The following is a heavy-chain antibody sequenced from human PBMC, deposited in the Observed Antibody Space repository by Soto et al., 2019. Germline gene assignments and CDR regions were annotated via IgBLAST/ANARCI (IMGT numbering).Heavy chain of an antibody. CDR1: GGSSRSYY. J-gene: IGHJ4*02. Sequence: SETLSLTCTVSGGSSRSYYWSWIRQPPGKGLEWIGYVFYSGSTNYNPSLKSRVTISVDTSRNQFSLKLSSVTAADTAVYYCARSYYYESSGYYSNDYWGQGTLVTVSS. CDR2: VFYSGST. V-gene: IGHV4-59*01. CDR3: ARSYYYESSGYYSNDY. D-gene: IGHD3-22*01.